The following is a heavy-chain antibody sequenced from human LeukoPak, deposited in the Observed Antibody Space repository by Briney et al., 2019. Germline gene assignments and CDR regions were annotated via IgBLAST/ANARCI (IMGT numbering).Heavy chain of an antibody. Sequence: GASVKVSCKASGYTFTGYYMHWVRQAPGQGLEWMGWINPNSGGTNYAQKFQGRVTMTRDTSISTAYMELSRLRSDDTAVYCCARSMVVTAPPVGWFDPWGQGTPVTVSS. CDR1: GYTFTGYY. J-gene: IGHJ5*02. D-gene: IGHD2-21*02. V-gene: IGHV1-2*02. CDR3: ARSMVVTAPPVGWFDP. CDR2: INPNSGGT.